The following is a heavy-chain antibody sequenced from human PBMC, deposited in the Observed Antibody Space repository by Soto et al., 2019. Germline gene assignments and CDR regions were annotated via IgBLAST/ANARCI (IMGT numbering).Heavy chain of an antibody. CDR2: IIPIFDTT. D-gene: IGHD2-21*02. V-gene: IGHV1-69*13. CDR3: ARAPILVSVTLHENYFDS. Sequence: SSVKASCKASGGTFSNSGINCIRPAPGQGPEWMGGIIPIFDTTNYAQKLQGRITIIADESTNTVYMELSNLRSADTGVYYCARAPILVSVTLHENYFDSWGQGTLVTVSS. J-gene: IGHJ4*02. CDR1: GGTFSNSG.